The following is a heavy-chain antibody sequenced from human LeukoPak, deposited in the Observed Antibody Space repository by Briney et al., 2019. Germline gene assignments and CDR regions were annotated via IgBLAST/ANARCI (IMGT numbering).Heavy chain of an antibody. J-gene: IGHJ4*02. Sequence: PSETLSLTCTVSGGSISSGSYYWSWIRQPAGKGLEWIGRIYTSGSTNYNPSLKSRVTISVDTSKNQDSLKLSSVAAADTAVYYCGRYQCAGDCYPDYWGQGTLVTVSS. CDR1: GGSISSGSYY. CDR2: IYTSGST. CDR3: GRYQCAGDCYPDY. V-gene: IGHV4-61*02. D-gene: IGHD2-21*02.